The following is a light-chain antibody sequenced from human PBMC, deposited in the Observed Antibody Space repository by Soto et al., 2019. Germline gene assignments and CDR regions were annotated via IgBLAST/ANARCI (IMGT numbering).Light chain of an antibody. J-gene: IGLJ1*01. CDR1: SSDVGGYNY. CDR3: SSYRSSSTPFYV. CDR2: EVS. Sequence: QSALTQPASVSGSPGQSITISCTGTSSDVGGYNYVSRYQLHPGKAPKLMIFEVSNRPSGVSLRFSGSKSGNTASLTISGLQAEDEADYYCSSYRSSSTPFYVFGSGTKVTVL. V-gene: IGLV2-14*01.